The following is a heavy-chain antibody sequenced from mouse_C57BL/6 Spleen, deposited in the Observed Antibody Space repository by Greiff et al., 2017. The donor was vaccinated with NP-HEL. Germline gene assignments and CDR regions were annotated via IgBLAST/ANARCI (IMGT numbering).Heavy chain of an antibody. CDR1: GYTFTSYW. V-gene: IGHV1-64*01. D-gene: IGHD2-5*01. CDR2: IHPNSGST. J-gene: IGHJ4*01. Sequence: VQLQQPGAELVKPGASVKLSCKASGYTFTSYWMHWVKQRPGQGLEWIGMIHPNSGSTNYYEKFKSKATLTVDKSSSTAYMQLSSLTSEDSAVYYCARSYYSKGYYAMDYWGQGTSVTVSS. CDR3: ARSYYSKGYYAMDY.